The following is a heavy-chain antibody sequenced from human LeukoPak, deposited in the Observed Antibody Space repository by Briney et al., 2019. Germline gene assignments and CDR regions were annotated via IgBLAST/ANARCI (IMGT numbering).Heavy chain of an antibody. Sequence: GGSLRLSCAASGFTFSSYSMNWVRQAPGKRLEWVSSISSSSSYIYYADSVKGRFTISRDNAKNSLYLQMNSLRAEDTAVYYCARGTGITGTTFGYWGQGTLVTVSS. CDR2: ISSSSSYI. J-gene: IGHJ4*02. V-gene: IGHV3-21*01. CDR3: ARGTGITGTTFGY. CDR1: GFTFSSYS. D-gene: IGHD1-7*01.